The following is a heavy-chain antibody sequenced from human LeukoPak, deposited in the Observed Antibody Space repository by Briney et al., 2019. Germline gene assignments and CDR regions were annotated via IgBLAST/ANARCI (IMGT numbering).Heavy chain of an antibody. CDR3: ARAVTSSRLSFYYYDYMDV. CDR2: INHRGST. D-gene: IGHD6-13*01. Sequence: SETLSLTCAVYGGSLSGYYWSWISQPPGKGREWIGEINHRGSTNYNPSLKSRVTISVDTSKNQFSLKLSSVAAAATAVYFCARAVTSSRLSFYYYDYMDVWAKGTTVTVSS. J-gene: IGHJ6*03. CDR1: GGSLSGYY. V-gene: IGHV4-34*01.